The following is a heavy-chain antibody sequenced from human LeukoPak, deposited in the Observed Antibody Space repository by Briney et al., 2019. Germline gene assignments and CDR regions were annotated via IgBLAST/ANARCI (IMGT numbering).Heavy chain of an antibody. V-gene: IGHV3-33*01. Sequence: GRSLRLSWAASGFNFSSYGMHWVRQAPGKGLEWVAVIWYDGSNKYYAGTVKGRFTISRDNSKNTLYLQMNSLRAEDTAVYYCASLPRDGYNLYYYYGMDVWGQGTTVTVSS. CDR2: IWYDGSNK. D-gene: IGHD5-24*01. CDR1: GFNFSSYG. CDR3: ASLPRDGYNLYYYYGMDV. J-gene: IGHJ6*02.